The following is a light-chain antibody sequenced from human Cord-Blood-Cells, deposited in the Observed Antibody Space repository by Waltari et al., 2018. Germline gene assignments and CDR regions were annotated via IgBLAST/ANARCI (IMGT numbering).Light chain of an antibody. CDR1: KDSSNY. V-gene: IGKV1-33*01. CDR3: KQYVNRPYT. J-gene: IGKJ2*01. CDR2: DAS. Sequence: DTQMTQSPSSLSASVGDRVTIPCQASKDSSNYLNGYQQKPGKAPKLLIYDASNLETGVPSRFSGSGSGTDFTFTISSLQPEDMATYYCKQYVNRPYTFGQGTKLEIK.